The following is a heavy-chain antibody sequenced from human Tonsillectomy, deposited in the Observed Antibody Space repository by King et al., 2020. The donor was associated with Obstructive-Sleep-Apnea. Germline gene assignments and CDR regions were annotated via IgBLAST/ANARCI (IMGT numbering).Heavy chain of an antibody. Sequence: QLQESGPGLVKPSETLSLTCTVSGASISSRTSSWAWIRQPPGKGLEWIGTIYSSGRTFYNPSLESRVTLSVDPSKNQFSLRLTSTVAADTAVFYCARQPHYSASGTHYNGDGFFLLWGRGTLVTVSS. CDR1: GASISSRTSS. D-gene: IGHD3-10*01. J-gene: IGHJ2*01. CDR2: IYSSGRT. CDR3: ARQPHYSASGTHYNGDGFFLL. V-gene: IGHV4-39*01.